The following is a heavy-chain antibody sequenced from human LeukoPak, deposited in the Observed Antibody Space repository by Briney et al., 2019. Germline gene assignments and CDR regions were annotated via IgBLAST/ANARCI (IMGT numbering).Heavy chain of an antibody. CDR1: GGSISSRNW. CDR2: IYYSGST. CDR3: ARDLYYDSSGYFDY. D-gene: IGHD3-22*01. V-gene: IGHV4-4*02. Sequence: SETLSLTCAVSGGSISSRNWWSWVRQPPGKGLEWIGSIYYSGSTYYNPSLKSRVTISVDTSKNQFSLKLSSVTAADTAVYYCARDLYYDSSGYFDYWGQGTLVTVSS. J-gene: IGHJ4*02.